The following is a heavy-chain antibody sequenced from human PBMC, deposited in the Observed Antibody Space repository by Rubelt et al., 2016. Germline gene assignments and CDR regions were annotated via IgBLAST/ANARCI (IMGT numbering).Heavy chain of an antibody. CDR1: GYTFTSYY. D-gene: IGHD3-10*01. V-gene: IGHV1-46*01. J-gene: IGHJ4*02. CDR3: ARVGFYYDSGSYVD. Sequence: QVQLVQSGAEVKKPGASVKVSCKASGYTFTSYYMHWVRQAPGQGLEWMGIINPSGGSTTYAQKCQGRVTMTRDTSPSTVYMDLSSLRCEDTAVYCCARVGFYYDSGSYVDWGQGTLVTVSS. CDR2: INPSGGST.